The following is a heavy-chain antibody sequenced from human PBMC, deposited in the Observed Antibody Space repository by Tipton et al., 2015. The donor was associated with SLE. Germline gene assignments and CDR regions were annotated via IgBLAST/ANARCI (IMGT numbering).Heavy chain of an antibody. V-gene: IGHV4-59*01. J-gene: IGHJ4*02. Sequence: TLSLTCTVSGGSISSYYWSWIRQPPGKGLEWIGYIYYSGSTYYNPSLKSRVTISVDTSKNQFSLKLSSVTAADTAVYYCARDGYYYGFIWGQGTLVTVSS. D-gene: IGHD3-10*01. CDR1: GGSISSYY. CDR3: ARDGYYYGFI. CDR2: IYYSGST.